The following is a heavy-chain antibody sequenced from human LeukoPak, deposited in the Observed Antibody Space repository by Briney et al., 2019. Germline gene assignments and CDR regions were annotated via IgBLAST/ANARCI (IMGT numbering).Heavy chain of an antibody. Sequence: ASVKVSCEASGYTFTTYVISWVRQAPGQGLEWMGWISAYNGNTNYAQKLQGRVTMTTDTSTSTAYMELRSLRSDDTAVYYCAMYILGNYYFDYWGQGTLVTVSS. CDR2: ISAYNGNT. D-gene: IGHD3-9*01. CDR3: AMYILGNYYFDY. CDR1: GYTFTTYV. J-gene: IGHJ4*02. V-gene: IGHV1-18*01.